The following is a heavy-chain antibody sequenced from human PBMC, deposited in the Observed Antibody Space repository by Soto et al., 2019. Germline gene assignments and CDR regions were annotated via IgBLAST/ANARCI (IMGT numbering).Heavy chain of an antibody. D-gene: IGHD3-22*01. Sequence: SVKVSCKASGGTFSSYAISWVRQAPGQGLEWMGGIIPIFGTANYAQKFQGRVTITADESTSTAYMELSSLRSEDTAVYYCARGVPYYYDSSGYYGSGYYGMDVWG. CDR2: IIPIFGTA. J-gene: IGHJ6*02. V-gene: IGHV1-69*13. CDR3: ARGVPYYYDSSGYYGSGYYGMDV. CDR1: GGTFSSYA.